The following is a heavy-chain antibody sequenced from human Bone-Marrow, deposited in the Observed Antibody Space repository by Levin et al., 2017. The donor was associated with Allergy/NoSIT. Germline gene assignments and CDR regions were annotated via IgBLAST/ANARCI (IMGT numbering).Heavy chain of an antibody. Sequence: SETLSLNCAVSGSLINSAYYWAWIRQPPGKGLEWIGTIYSTDDSYFNPSLNSRASISRDTSKNQFSLKLTSVTAADTAVYYCASRTAVAGHSFDYWGRGMLVTVSS. V-gene: IGHV4-38-2*01. J-gene: IGHJ4*02. CDR1: GSLINSAYY. CDR2: IYSTDDS. CDR3: ASRTAVAGHSFDY. D-gene: IGHD6-19*01.